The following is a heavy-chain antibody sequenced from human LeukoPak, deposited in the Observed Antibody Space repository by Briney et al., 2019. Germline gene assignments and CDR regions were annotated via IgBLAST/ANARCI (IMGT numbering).Heavy chain of an antibody. J-gene: IGHJ4*02. CDR3: ARDRVGQRRPED. V-gene: IGHV1-2*02. D-gene: IGHD6-25*01. CDR2: INPNSGGT. CDR1: GYTFTGYY. Sequence: ASVKVSCKASGYTFTGYYMHWVRQAPGQGLEWMGWINPNSGGTNYAQKFQGRVTMTRDTSISTAYMELSSLRSDDTAVFYCARDRVGQRRPEDWGQGTLVTVSS.